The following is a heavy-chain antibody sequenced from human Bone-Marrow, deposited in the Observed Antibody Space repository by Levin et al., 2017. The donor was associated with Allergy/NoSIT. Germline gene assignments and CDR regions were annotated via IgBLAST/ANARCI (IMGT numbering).Heavy chain of an antibody. CDR1: EFTFSTFA. V-gene: IGHV3-23*01. D-gene: IGHD6-13*01. J-gene: IGHJ3*01. CDR2: ISSSGGTT. Sequence: PGGSLRLSCAASEFTFSTFAMTWVRQVPGREMEWVSFISSSGGTTYYTDSVRGRFTVSRDNSKNTLNLQMNSLRAEDSAVYYCARFMGISGTGWGRAADVWGQGTLVTVSS. CDR3: ARFMGISGTGWGRAADV.